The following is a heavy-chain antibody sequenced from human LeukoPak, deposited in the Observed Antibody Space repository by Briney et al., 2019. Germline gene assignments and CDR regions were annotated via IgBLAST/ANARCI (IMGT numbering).Heavy chain of an antibody. Sequence: GGSLRLSCAASGFTFSSYGMHWVRQAPGKGLEWVAFIRYDGSNKYYADSVKGRFTISRDNSKNTLYLQMNSLRAEDTAVYYCASTEAYDYVWGSYRFSYWGQGTLVTVSS. V-gene: IGHV3-30*02. CDR2: IRYDGSNK. D-gene: IGHD3-16*02. J-gene: IGHJ4*02. CDR1: GFTFSSYG. CDR3: ASTEAYDYVWGSYRFSY.